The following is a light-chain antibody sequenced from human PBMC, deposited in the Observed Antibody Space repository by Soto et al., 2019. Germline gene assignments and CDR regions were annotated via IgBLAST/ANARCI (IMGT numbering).Light chain of an antibody. V-gene: IGLV1-47*02. CDR1: SFNIGSNY. Sequence: QSVLTQPPSASGTPGQRVTISCSGSSFNIGSNYVYWYQQLPGTAPKLLIYSNNQRPSGVPDQFSGSKSGTSASLAISGLRSEDEADYYCAAWDDSLNGYVFGTGTKLTVL. CDR2: SNN. CDR3: AAWDDSLNGYV. J-gene: IGLJ1*01.